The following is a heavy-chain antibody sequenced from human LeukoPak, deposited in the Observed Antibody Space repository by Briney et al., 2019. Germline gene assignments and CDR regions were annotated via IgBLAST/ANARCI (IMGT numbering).Heavy chain of an antibody. D-gene: IGHD1-26*01. CDR1: GFTFSSFW. CDR3: ARDVVGSLDY. J-gene: IGHJ4*02. Sequence: GGSLRLSCAASGFTFSSFWMAWVRQAPGKGLEWVANIKGDESARHQADSVKGRFTISRDNTRNSLYLQMTNLRGDDTAVYYCARDVVGSLDYWGQGTLVTVSS. V-gene: IGHV3-7*01. CDR2: IKGDESAR.